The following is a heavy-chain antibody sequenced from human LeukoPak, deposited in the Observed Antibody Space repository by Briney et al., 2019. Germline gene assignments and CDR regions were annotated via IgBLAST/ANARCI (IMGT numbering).Heavy chain of an antibody. J-gene: IGHJ4*02. CDR1: GGTFSSYA. D-gene: IGHD5-24*01. CDR2: IIPILGIA. Sequence: ASVKVSCKASGGTFSSYAISWVRQAPGQGLEWMGRIIPILGIANYAQKVQGRVTITADKPTSTGYMELSRLRSEDTAVYYCARDGYNYPGARGHDYWGQGTLVTVSS. CDR3: ARDGYNYPGARGHDY. V-gene: IGHV1-69*04.